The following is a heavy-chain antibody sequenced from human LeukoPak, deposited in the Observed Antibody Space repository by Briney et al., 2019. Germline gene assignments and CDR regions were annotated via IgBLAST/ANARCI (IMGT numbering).Heavy chain of an antibody. CDR3: ARVLYDYVWGSYRYDHAFDI. CDR2: IKQDGSEK. D-gene: IGHD3-16*02. CDR1: GFTFSSYW. V-gene: IGHV3-7*01. Sequence: GGSLRLSCAASGFTFSSYWMSWVRQAPGKGLEWVANIKQDGSEKYYVDSVKGRFTISRDNAKNSLYLQMNSLRAEDTAVYYCARVLYDYVWGSYRYDHAFDIWGQGTMVTVSS. J-gene: IGHJ3*02.